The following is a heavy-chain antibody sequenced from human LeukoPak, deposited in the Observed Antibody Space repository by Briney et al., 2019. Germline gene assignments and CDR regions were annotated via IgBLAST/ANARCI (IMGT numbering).Heavy chain of an antibody. CDR2: INPNSGGT. CDR1: GYTFTGYY. V-gene: IGHV1-2*02. Sequence: ASVKVSCKASGYTFTGYYMHWVRQAPGQGLEWMGWINPNSGGTNHAQKFQGRVSMTRDTSISTAYMELSRLRFDDTAVYYCARGGMYPPATAFDIWGQGTMVTVSS. J-gene: IGHJ3*02. D-gene: IGHD3-16*01. CDR3: ARGGMYPPATAFDI.